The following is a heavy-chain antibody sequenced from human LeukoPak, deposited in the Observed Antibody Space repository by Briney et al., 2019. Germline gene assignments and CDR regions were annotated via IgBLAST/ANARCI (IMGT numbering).Heavy chain of an antibody. CDR3: ARDLDYYGSGSYGD. J-gene: IGHJ4*02. CDR2: INPNSGGT. Sequence: ASVKVSCKAAGYTFTGYYMHWVRQAPGQGLEWMGRINPNSGGTNYAQKFQGRVTMTRDTSISTAYMELSRLRSDDTAVYYCARDLDYYGSGSYGDWGQGTLVTVSS. D-gene: IGHD3-10*01. V-gene: IGHV1-2*06. CDR1: GYTFTGYY.